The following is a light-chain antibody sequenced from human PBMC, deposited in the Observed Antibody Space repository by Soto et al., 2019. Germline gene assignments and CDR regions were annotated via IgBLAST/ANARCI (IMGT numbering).Light chain of an antibody. Sequence: QSALTQPASVSGSPGQSITISCTGTSSDVGRFNFVSWFQQHPGKAPKLLIYEVTKRPSGVSNRFSGSKAGNTASLTIAGLQAEDEADYYCSSYTSGSTPYVFGTGTKVTGL. V-gene: IGLV2-14*01. CDR3: SSYTSGSTPYV. J-gene: IGLJ1*01. CDR2: EVT. CDR1: SSDVGRFNF.